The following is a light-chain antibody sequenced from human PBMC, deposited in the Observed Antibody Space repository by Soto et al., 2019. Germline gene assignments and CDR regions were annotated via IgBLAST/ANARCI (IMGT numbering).Light chain of an antibody. J-gene: IGKJ1*01. CDR3: QQSYSTPT. Sequence: DIQMTQSPSSLSASVGDRFTMTCRASQSISSYLNWYQQKPGKAPKLLIYAASSLQSGVPSRFSGSGSGTDFTLTISSLQPEDFATYYCQQSYSTPTFGQGTKVDIK. CDR2: AAS. V-gene: IGKV1-39*01. CDR1: QSISSY.